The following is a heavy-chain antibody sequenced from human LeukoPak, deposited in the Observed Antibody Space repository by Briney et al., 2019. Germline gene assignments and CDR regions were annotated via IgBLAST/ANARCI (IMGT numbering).Heavy chain of an antibody. J-gene: IGHJ4*02. Sequence: GGSLRLSCAASGFTFSSYAMSWVRQAPGKGLEWVSAISTSGGDTYYADSVKGRFTISRDNSKNTLYLQMNSLRAEDTAVYYCGKTDDITIFGVVSHWGQGTLVTVSS. CDR3: GKTDDITIFGVVSH. CDR1: GFTFSSYA. CDR2: ISTSGGDT. V-gene: IGHV3-23*01. D-gene: IGHD3-3*01.